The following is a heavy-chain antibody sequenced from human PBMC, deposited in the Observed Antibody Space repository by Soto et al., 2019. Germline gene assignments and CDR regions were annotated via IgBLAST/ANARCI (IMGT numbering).Heavy chain of an antibody. Sequence: ASVRVSSRAPGYTITSCDFSWVRQAPGQGLEWMGWISAYNGNTNYAQKLQGRVTMTTDTSTSTAYMELRSLRSDDTAVYYCARAYCSGGSCSYNWFDPRG. CDR2: ISAYNGNT. J-gene: IGHJ5*02. D-gene: IGHD2-15*01. CDR3: ARAYCSGGSCSYNWFDP. V-gene: IGHV1-18*01. CDR1: GYTITSCD.